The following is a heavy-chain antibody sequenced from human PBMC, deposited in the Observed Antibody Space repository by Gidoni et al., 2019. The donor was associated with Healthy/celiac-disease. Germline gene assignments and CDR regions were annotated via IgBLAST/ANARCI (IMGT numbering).Heavy chain of an antibody. CDR2: INHSGST. D-gene: IGHD5-12*01. J-gene: IGHJ4*02. V-gene: IGHV4-34*01. Sequence: QVQLQQWGAGLLKPSETLSLTCAVYGGSFSGSYWSWIRQPPGKGLEGIGAINHSGSTNYNPSLKSRVTISVDTSKNQFSLKLSSVTAADTAVYYCARGSRWLQFIDYWGQGTLVTVSS. CDR1: GGSFSGSY. CDR3: ARGSRWLQFIDY.